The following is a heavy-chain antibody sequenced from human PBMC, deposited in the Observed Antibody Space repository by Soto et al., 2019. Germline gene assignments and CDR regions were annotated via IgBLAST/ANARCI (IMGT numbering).Heavy chain of an antibody. CDR1: GGSISSGGYY. D-gene: IGHD2-15*01. J-gene: IGHJ4*02. Sequence: SETLSLTCTVSGGSISSGGYYWSWIRQHPGKGLECIGYIYYSGSTYYNPSLKSRVTISVDTSKNQFSLKLSSVTAADTAVYYCARDRVVTAYFDYWGQVTLVTVSS. V-gene: IGHV4-31*03. CDR2: IYYSGST. CDR3: ARDRVVTAYFDY.